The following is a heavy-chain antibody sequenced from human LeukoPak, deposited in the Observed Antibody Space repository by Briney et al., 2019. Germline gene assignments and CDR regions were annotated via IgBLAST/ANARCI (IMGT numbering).Heavy chain of an antibody. Sequence: ASVKVSCKASGYTFTSYDINWVRQATGQGLEWLGWMNPNSGNTGYAQKFQGRVTMTRDTSTSTVYMELSSLRSEDTAVYYCARDLLWFGELGYWGQGTLVTVSS. D-gene: IGHD3-10*01. J-gene: IGHJ4*02. CDR3: ARDLLWFGELGY. CDR1: GYTFTSYD. CDR2: MNPNSGNT. V-gene: IGHV1-8*01.